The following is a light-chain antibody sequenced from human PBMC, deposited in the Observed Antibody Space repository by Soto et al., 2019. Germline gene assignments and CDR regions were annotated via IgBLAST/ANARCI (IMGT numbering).Light chain of an antibody. CDR2: EVS. CDR3: SSYSGTNSNVI. V-gene: IGLV2-8*01. J-gene: IGLJ2*01. CDR1: YSDIGDYNY. Sequence: QSALTQPPSASGSPGQSVTISCAASYSDIGDYNYVSWYQQHPGKVPKLIISEVSKRPSGVPDRFSGSKSGYTASLTVSDLQPADEAVYYCSSYSGTNSNVIFGGGTKVTVL.